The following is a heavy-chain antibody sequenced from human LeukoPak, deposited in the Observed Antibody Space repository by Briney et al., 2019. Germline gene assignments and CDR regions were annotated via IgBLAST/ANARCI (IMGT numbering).Heavy chain of an antibody. CDR3: ARDLRREYYYDSSGYYFLY. Sequence: ASVKVSCKASGYTLTSYGISWVRQAPGQGLEWMGWISAYNGNTNYAQKLQGRVTMTTDTSTSTAYMELRSLRSDDTAVYYCARDLRREYYYDSSGYYFLYWGQGTLVTVSS. V-gene: IGHV1-18*01. CDR2: ISAYNGNT. D-gene: IGHD3-22*01. CDR1: GYTLTSYG. J-gene: IGHJ4*02.